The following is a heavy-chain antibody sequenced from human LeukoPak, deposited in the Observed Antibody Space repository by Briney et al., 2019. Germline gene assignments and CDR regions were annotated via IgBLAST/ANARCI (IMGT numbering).Heavy chain of an antibody. V-gene: IGHV3-66*01. D-gene: IGHD6-19*01. J-gene: IGHJ4*02. CDR3: ARAGYSSGWYALRPDYYFDY. CDR1: GFTVSSNY. CDR2: IYSGGST. Sequence: GGSLRLSCAASGFTVSSNYMSWVRQAPGKGLEWVSVIYSGGSTYYADSVKGRFTISRDNSKNTLYLQMNSLRAEDTAVYYCARAGYSSGWYALRPDYYFDYWGQGTLVTVSS.